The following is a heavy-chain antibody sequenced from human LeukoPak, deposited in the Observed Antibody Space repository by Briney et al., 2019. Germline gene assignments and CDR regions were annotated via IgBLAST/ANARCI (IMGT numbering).Heavy chain of an antibody. CDR3: ARDYYDSSGYDS. V-gene: IGHV1-8*02. CDR2: MNPNSDNT. D-gene: IGHD3-22*01. CDR1: GYSFTTYG. J-gene: IGHJ5*02. Sequence: ASVKVSCKASGYSFTTYGISWVRQATGQGLEWMGWMNPNSDNTGYAQKFQGRVTMTRNTSISTAYMELSSLRSEDTAVYYCARDYYDSSGYDSWGQGTLVTVSS.